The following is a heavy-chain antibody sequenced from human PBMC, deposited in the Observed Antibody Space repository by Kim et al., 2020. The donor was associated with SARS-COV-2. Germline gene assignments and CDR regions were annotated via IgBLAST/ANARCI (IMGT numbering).Heavy chain of an antibody. V-gene: IGHV5-10-1*01. D-gene: IGHD3-10*01. Sequence: YTPSLQGHVTISADKTISTAYLQWRSLKASDTAMYYCASGGVQKRSGMDVWGQGTTVTVSS. CDR3: ASGGVQKRSGMDV. J-gene: IGHJ6*02.